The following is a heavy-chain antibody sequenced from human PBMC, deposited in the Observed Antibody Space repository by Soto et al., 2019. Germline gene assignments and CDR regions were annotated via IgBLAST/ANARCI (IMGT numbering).Heavy chain of an antibody. D-gene: IGHD3-16*02. CDR2: ISPYNGKT. V-gene: IGHV1-18*04. Sequence: ASVKVSCKASGYTFTTHGISWVRQAPGQGLEWMGWISPYNGKTTYAQKVQGRVTMTTDTSTSTAYMELRGLRSDDTAVYYCARVDDYVWGSFRPWGQGTQVTVSS. CDR3: ARVDDYVWGSFRP. J-gene: IGHJ4*02. CDR1: GYTFTTHG.